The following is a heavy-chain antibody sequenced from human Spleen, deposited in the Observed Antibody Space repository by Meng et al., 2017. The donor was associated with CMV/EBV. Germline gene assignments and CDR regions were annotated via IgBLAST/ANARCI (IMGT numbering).Heavy chain of an antibody. CDR3: ARDRNSYYGGNGGFDY. Sequence: GGSLRLSCEASGFTFSPYSMNWVRQAPGKGLEWVSSISSSSSYIHYADSVKGRFTISRDNAKNSLYLQMNSLRAEDTAVYYCARDRNSYYGGNGGFDYWGQGTLVTVSS. CDR2: ISSSSSYI. CDR1: GFTFSPYS. D-gene: IGHD4-23*01. V-gene: IGHV3-21*01. J-gene: IGHJ4*02.